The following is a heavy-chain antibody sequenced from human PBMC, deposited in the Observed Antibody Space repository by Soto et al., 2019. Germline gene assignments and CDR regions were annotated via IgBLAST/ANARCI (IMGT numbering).Heavy chain of an antibody. CDR3: ARGSNYYDSSGYLLGPKYFDF. CDR2: ISYGGSNA. V-gene: IGHV3-30-3*01. Sequence: PGGSLRLSCAASGFSFNNYAMHWVRQAPGKGLEWVAVISYGGSNAYYADSVKGRFTISRDNSKNTLYMQMNSLRDEDTSIYYCARGSNYYDSSGYLLGPKYFDFWGQGTLVTVSS. D-gene: IGHD3-22*01. J-gene: IGHJ4*02. CDR1: GFSFNNYA.